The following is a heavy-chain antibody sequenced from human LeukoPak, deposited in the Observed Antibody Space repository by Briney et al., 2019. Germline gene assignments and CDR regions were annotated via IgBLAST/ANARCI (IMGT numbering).Heavy chain of an antibody. CDR2: IYTGGTT. Sequence: GGSLRLCCAASGFTVTSNHMNWVRQAPGKGLEWVSIIYTGGTTHYADSLKDRFTISRDDSINTLYLQMNSLRAEDTAVYYCARDSSSYYFDYWGLGTLVTVSS. CDR1: GFTVTSNH. J-gene: IGHJ4*02. D-gene: IGHD6-6*01. V-gene: IGHV3-66*01. CDR3: ARDSSSYYFDY.